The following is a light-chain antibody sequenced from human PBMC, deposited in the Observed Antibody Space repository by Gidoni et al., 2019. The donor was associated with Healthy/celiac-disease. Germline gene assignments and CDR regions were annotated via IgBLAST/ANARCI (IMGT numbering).Light chain of an antibody. CDR1: QSFSSN. CDR2: GAS. V-gene: IGKV3-15*01. J-gene: IGKJ1*01. CDR3: QQYNNWPRT. Sequence: IVLPQSPATLSVAPGSSATLSCRASQSFSSNLAWYQQKPGQAPRLLNYGASTRATGIPARFSGSGSGKEFTLTSSSLQAEDFAVYYCQQYNNWPRTFGQGTKVEIK.